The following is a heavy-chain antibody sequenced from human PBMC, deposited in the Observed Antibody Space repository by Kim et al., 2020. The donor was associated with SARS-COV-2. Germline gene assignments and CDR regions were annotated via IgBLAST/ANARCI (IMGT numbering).Heavy chain of an antibody. D-gene: IGHD3-3*01. CDR2: IYYSGST. Sequence: SETLSLTCTVSGGSISSYYWSWIRQPPGKGLEWIGYIYYSGSTNYNPSLKSRVTISVDTSKNQFSLKLSSVTAADTAVYYCARVNPYYDFWSGYFNQHGMDVWGQGTTVTVSS. J-gene: IGHJ6*02. CDR3: ARVNPYYDFWSGYFNQHGMDV. CDR1: GGSISSYY. V-gene: IGHV4-59*01.